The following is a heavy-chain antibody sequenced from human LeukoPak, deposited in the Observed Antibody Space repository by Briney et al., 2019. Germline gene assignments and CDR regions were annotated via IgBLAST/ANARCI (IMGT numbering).Heavy chain of an antibody. D-gene: IGHD6-19*01. CDR2: IVVGSGNT. CDR3: AAEYSSGVKGYYFDY. CDR1: GFTFTSSA. Sequence: ASVKVSCTASGFTFTSSAVQWVRQARGQRLEWIGWIVVGSGNTNYAQKFQERVTITRDMSTSTAYMELSSLRSEDTAVYYCAAEYSSGVKGYYFDYWGQGTLVTVSS. J-gene: IGHJ4*02. V-gene: IGHV1-58*01.